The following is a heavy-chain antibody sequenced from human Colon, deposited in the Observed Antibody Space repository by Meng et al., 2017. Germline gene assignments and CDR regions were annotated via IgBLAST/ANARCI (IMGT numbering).Heavy chain of an antibody. J-gene: IGHJ4*02. CDR1: GFTVSSYY. V-gene: IGHV3-53*01. CDR2: IYSGGST. CDR3: ARAMTSDDYPLDY. Sequence: GESLKISCAASGFTVSSYYMSWVRQAPGKGLEWVSVIYSGGSTYYADSVKGRFTISRDNSKNTLYLQMNSLKAEDTAVYYCARAMTSDDYPLDYWVQATLVTVSS. D-gene: IGHD4-11*01.